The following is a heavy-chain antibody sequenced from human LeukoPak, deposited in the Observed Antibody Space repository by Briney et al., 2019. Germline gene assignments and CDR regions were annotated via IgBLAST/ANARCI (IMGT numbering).Heavy chain of an antibody. CDR3: ARDTFEPLVIDF. D-gene: IGHD6-13*01. J-gene: IGHJ4*02. CDR1: GFSFRRYA. V-gene: IGHV3-21*05. CDR2: VNAESTDI. Sequence: GGSLRLACAASGFSFRRYAMNWVRQAPGKGLEWVAYVNAESTDILYAESVRGRFTISKDNAKNSLYLQMNSLRAEGRGVYYCARDTFEPLVIDFWGQGTLVTVSS.